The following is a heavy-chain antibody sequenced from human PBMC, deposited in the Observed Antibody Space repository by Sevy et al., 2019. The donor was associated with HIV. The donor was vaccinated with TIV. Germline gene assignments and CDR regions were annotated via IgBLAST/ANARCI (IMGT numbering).Heavy chain of an antibody. CDR3: AKDSVGEWFGDLLS. J-gene: IGHJ4*02. Sequence: GGSLRLSCAASGFTFDDYAMHWVRQAPGKGLEWVSGISWNSGSIGYADSVKGRFTISRDNAKNSLYLQMNSLRADDTALYYCAKDSVGEWFGDLLSWGQGTLVTVSS. D-gene: IGHD3-10*01. V-gene: IGHV3-9*01. CDR2: ISWNSGSI. CDR1: GFTFDDYA.